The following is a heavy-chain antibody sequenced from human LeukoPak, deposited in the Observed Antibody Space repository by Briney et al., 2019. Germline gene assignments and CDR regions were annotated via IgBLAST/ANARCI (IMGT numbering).Heavy chain of an antibody. CDR3: AKDRDSGWARHFDY. CDR1: GFTFSSYG. CDR2: IQYDGSNE. D-gene: IGHD6-19*01. Sequence: GGSLRLSCAASGFTFSSYGMHWVRQAPGKGLEWVAYIQYDGSNEQYAHSVKGRFRISRDSSKNILYLQMNSLRAEDTAVYYCAKDRDSGWARHFDYWGQGTLVTVSS. J-gene: IGHJ4*02. V-gene: IGHV3-30*02.